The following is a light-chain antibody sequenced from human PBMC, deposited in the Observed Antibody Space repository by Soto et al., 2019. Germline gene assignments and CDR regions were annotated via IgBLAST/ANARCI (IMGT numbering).Light chain of an antibody. CDR3: QQRSNWPYT. Sequence: EIVLTQSPATLSLSPGEIATLSCRASQSVSSYLAWYQHKPGQAPRLLIDDASNRATGIPAKFSGSGSGTDFTLTISSLEPEDFAVYYCQQRSNWPYTFGEGTKLEIK. J-gene: IGKJ2*01. CDR2: DAS. V-gene: IGKV3-11*01. CDR1: QSVSSY.